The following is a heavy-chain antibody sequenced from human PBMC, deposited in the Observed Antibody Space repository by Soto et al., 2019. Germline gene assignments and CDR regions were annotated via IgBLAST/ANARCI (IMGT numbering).Heavy chain of an antibody. V-gene: IGHV4-30-4*02. J-gene: IGHJ6*02. D-gene: IGHD1-1*01. CDR2: IYYSGGT. CDR1: GGSISSGDYY. CDR3: ARDCRRWNRPPIINYGMDV. Sequence: SETLSLTCTVSGGSISSGDYYWSWIRQPPGKVLEWIGYIYYSGGTYYTPSLKIRVTISVDTSKHHFSLHSSSVNAADPAVYYCARDCRRWNRPPIINYGMDVWGQGTTGTVSS.